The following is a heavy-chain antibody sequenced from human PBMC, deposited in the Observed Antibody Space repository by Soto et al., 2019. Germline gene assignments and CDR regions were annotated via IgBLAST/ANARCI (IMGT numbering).Heavy chain of an antibody. CDR2: LSYDGSTN. D-gene: IGHD1-1*01. CDR3: ATKRSFHFAN. J-gene: IGHJ4*02. CDR1: GFTFSDYD. Sequence: QVQLVESGGGVVQPGRSLRLSCAASGFTFSDYDMHWVRQAPGKGLEWVAVLSYDGSTNHYADSLKGRFTISRDNSKSTLFLQMNGLRAEDTAVYYCATKRSFHFANWGQGTLVTVSS. V-gene: IGHV3-30*03.